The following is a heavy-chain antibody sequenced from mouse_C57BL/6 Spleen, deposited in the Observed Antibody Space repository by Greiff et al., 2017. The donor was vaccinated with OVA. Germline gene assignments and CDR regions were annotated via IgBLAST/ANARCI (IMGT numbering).Heavy chain of an antibody. D-gene: IGHD1-1*01. CDR3: TTDITTVARFAY. CDR1: GFNIKDYY. Sequence: VQLQQSGAELVRPGASVKLSCTASGFNIKDYYMHWVKQRPEQGLEWIGRIDPEDGDTEYAPKFQGKATMTADTSSNTAYLQLSSLTSEDTAVYYCTTDITTVARFAYWGQGTLVTVSA. V-gene: IGHV14-1*01. CDR2: IDPEDGDT. J-gene: IGHJ3*01.